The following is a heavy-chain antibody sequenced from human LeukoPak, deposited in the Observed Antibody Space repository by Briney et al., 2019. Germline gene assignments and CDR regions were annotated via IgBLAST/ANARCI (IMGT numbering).Heavy chain of an antibody. CDR1: GYTFTGYY. V-gene: IGHV1-2*02. CDR2: INPNSGGT. J-gene: IGHJ3*02. D-gene: IGHD3-10*01. Sequence: GASVKVSCKASGYTFTGYYMHWVRQAPGQGLEWMGWINPNSGGTNYAQKFQGRVTMTRDTSISTAYMELSRLRSDDTAVYYCARGPQYYYGFMSSKLTLSQDAFDIWGQGTIVTVSS. CDR3: ARGPQYYYGFMSSKLTLSQDAFDI.